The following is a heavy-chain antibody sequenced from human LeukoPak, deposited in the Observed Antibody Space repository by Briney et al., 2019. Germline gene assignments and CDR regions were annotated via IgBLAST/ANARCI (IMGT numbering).Heavy chain of an antibody. CDR1: GFTFSSAW. J-gene: IGHJ4*02. D-gene: IGHD1-1*01. CDR2: IKSKVDGGTT. V-gene: IGHV3-15*07. Sequence: GGSLRLSCAPSGFTFSSAWMHWVRQAPGKGLEWVGRIKSKVDGGTTDYAAPVKGRFTISRDDLENMLYLQMNSLKTEDTAVYYCIADTPPWNPYGLDYWGQGALVTVSS. CDR3: IADTPPWNPYGLDY.